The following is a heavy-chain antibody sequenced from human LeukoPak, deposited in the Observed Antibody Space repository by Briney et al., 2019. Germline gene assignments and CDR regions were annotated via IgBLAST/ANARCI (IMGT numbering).Heavy chain of an antibody. V-gene: IGHV3-11*03. Sequence: GGSLRLSCAASGFTFSDYYMSWIRQAPGQGLEWLSYISSSSAYTNYADSVKGRFSISRDNAKNSVYLQMNSLRAEDTAVYYCAKGYSYGHFWGQGTLVTVYS. J-gene: IGHJ4*02. CDR1: GFTFSDYY. D-gene: IGHD5-18*01. CDR3: AKGYSYGHF. CDR2: ISSSSAYT.